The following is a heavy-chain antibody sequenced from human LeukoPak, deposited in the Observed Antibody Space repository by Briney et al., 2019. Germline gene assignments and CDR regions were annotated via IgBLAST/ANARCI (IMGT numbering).Heavy chain of an antibody. D-gene: IGHD3-16*02. V-gene: IGHV3-49*03. Sequence: PGGSLRLSCTASGFTFGDYAMSWFRQAPGKGLEWVGFIRSKAYGGTTEYAASVKGRFTISRDDSKSIAYLQMNSLKTEDTAVYYCTRADYYVWGSYRSIDYWGQGTLVIVSS. CDR3: TRADYYVWGSYRSIDY. J-gene: IGHJ4*02. CDR2: IRSKAYGGTT. CDR1: GFTFGDYA.